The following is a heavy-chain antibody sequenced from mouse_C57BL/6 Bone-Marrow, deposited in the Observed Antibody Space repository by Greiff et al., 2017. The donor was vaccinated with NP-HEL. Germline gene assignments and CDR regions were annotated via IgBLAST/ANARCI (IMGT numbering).Heavy chain of an antibody. CDR2: IDPSDSYT. Sequence: QVQLQQPGAELVMPGASVKLSCKASGYTFTSYWMHWVKQRPGQGLEWIGEIDPSDSYTNYNQKFKGKSTLTVDKSSSTAYMQLSSLTSEDSAVDYGARGGDYGNYVSAWFAYWGQGTLVTVSA. CDR1: GYTFTSYW. J-gene: IGHJ3*01. V-gene: IGHV1-69*01. D-gene: IGHD2-1*01. CDR3: ARGGDYGNYVSAWFAY.